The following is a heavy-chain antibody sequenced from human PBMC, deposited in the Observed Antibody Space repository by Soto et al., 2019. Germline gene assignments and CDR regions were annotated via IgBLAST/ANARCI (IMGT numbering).Heavy chain of an antibody. D-gene: IGHD2-8*01. CDR2: IYDRGST. CDR3: ARDNGVGP. CDR1: GGSISSGDYY. J-gene: IGHJ5*02. Sequence: QVQLQESGPGLVKPSQTLSLTCTVSGGSISSGDYYWSWIRQPPGKGLEWIGHIYDRGSTYYNSSLKGRVNITLDTSKNQFSLNLPSVTAADTAVYYCARDNGVGPWGQGTLVTVSS. V-gene: IGHV4-30-4*01.